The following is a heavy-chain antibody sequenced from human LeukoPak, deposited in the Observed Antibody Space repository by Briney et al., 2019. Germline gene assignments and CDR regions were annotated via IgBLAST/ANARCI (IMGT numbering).Heavy chain of an antibody. Sequence: PGGSLRLSCAASGFTFSRYALSWVRQAPGKGLEWVSAISGSGGSTYYANSVKGRFTISRDNSKNTLYLQMNSLRAEDTAVYYCAKDPTVYYFDYWGQGTLVTVSS. V-gene: IGHV3-23*01. D-gene: IGHD4-17*01. CDR3: AKDPTVYYFDY. J-gene: IGHJ4*02. CDR2: ISGSGGST. CDR1: GFTFSRYA.